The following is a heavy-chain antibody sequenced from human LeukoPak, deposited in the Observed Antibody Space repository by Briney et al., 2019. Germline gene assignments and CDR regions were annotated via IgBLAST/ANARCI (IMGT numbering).Heavy chain of an antibody. V-gene: IGHV3-48*03. CDR1: GFTFRDYE. D-gene: IGHD5-24*01. CDR2: ISITSNTI. J-gene: IGHJ5*01. Sequence: GGSLRLSCAASGFTFRDYEMNWVRQAPGKGLEWVSYISITSNTIHYADSVKGRFTISRDNTKNSLHLQMTRLRADDTAVYYCARGALDAYDSWGQGTPVTVSS. CDR3: ARGALDAYDS.